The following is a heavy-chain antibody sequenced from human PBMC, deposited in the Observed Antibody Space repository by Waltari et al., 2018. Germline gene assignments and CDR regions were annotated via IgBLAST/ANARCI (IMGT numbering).Heavy chain of an antibody. CDR2: INHSGST. V-gene: IGHV4-34*01. CDR1: GGSFSGYY. Sequence: QVQLQQWGAGLLKPSETLSLTCAVYGGSFSGYYWSWIRQPPGTGLEWIGEINHSGSTNYNPSLKSRVTISVDTSKNQFSLKLSSVTAADTAVYYCARAGKDQWLVRNHRYYFDYWGQGTLVTVSS. CDR3: ARAGKDQWLVRNHRYYFDY. J-gene: IGHJ4*02. D-gene: IGHD6-19*01.